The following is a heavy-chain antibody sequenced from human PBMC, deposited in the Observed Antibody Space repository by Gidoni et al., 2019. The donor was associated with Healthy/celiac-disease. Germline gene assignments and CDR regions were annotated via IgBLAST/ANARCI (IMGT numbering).Heavy chain of an antibody. CDR1: GGTFSSYT. CDR3: ARGFFTSRDYYYGMDV. Sequence: QVQLVQSGAEVKKPGSPVKVSCKASGGTFSSYTISWVRQAPGQGLEWMGRIIPILGIANYAQKFQGRVTITADKSTSTAYMELSSLRSEDTAVYYCARGFFTSRDYYYGMDVWGQGTTVTVSS. V-gene: IGHV1-69*02. J-gene: IGHJ6*02. CDR2: IIPILGIA.